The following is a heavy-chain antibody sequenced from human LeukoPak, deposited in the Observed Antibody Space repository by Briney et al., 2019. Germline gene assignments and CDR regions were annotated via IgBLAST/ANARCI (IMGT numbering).Heavy chain of an antibody. D-gene: IGHD3-22*01. CDR1: GYTFTGYY. J-gene: IGHJ4*02. Sequence: ASVKVSCKASGYTFTGYYMHWVRQAPGQGPEWMGWINPNSGGTNYAQKFQGRVTMTRDTSISTAYMELSRLRSDDTAVYYCARELWGDYYDSSGYYSTIDYWGQGTLVTVSS. V-gene: IGHV1-2*02. CDR3: ARELWGDYYDSSGYYSTIDY. CDR2: INPNSGGT.